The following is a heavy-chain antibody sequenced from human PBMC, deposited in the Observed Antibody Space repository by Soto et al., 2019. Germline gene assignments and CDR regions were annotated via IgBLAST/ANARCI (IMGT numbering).Heavy chain of an antibody. CDR3: AKGGSAALIAPSGRDNWFDP. V-gene: IGHV3-21*04. CDR2: ISSSSSYI. Sequence: PGGSLRLSCAASGFTFSSYSMNWVRQAPGKGLEWVSSISSSSSYIYYADSVKGRFTISRDNAKNSLYLQMNSLRPEDTAVYYCAKGGSAALIAPSGRDNWFDPWGQGTQVTVSS. D-gene: IGHD6-13*01. J-gene: IGHJ5*02. CDR1: GFTFSSYS.